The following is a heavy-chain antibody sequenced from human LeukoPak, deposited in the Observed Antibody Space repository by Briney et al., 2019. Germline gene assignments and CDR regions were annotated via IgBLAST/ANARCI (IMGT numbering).Heavy chain of an antibody. D-gene: IGHD6-19*01. J-gene: IGHJ4*02. CDR3: ARGGIQVSGIDEIDY. Sequence: PGGSLRLSCAASGFTFSSYWMSWVRQAPGKGLEWVANIKQDGSEKYYVDFVKGRFTISRDNAKNSLYLQMNSLTAGDTAVYYCARGGIQVSGIDEIDYWGQGTLVTVSS. CDR1: GFTFSSYW. V-gene: IGHV3-7*04. CDR2: IKQDGSEK.